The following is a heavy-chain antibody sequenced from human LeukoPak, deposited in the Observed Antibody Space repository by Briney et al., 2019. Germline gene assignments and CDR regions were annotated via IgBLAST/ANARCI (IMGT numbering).Heavy chain of an antibody. CDR3: ARVGRGSASDFDY. Sequence: ASVKVSCKASGYTFTSYGISWVRQAPGQGLEWMGWINTNTGNPTYAQGFTGRFVFSVDTSVSTAYLHISSLEADDTAFYYCARVGRGSASDFDYWGQGTLVTLSS. CDR1: GYTFTSYG. CDR2: INTNTGNP. D-gene: IGHD6-6*01. J-gene: IGHJ4*02. V-gene: IGHV7-4-1*02.